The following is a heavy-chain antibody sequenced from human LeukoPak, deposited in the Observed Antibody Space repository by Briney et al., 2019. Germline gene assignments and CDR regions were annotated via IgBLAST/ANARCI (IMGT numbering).Heavy chain of an antibody. V-gene: IGHV3-53*01. CDR2: IYSGGST. CDR1: GFTVSSNY. D-gene: IGHD6-19*01. Sequence: GGSLRLSCAASGFTVSSNYMSWVRQAPGKGLEWVSVIYSGGSTYYADSVKGRFTISRDNSKNTLYLQMNSLRAEDTAVYYCARGFISSGWYGRTRAFDYWGQGTLVTVSS. CDR3: ARGFISSGWYGRTRAFDY. J-gene: IGHJ4*02.